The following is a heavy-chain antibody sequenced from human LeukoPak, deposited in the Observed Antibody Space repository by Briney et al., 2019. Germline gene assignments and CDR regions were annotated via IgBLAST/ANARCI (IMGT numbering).Heavy chain of an antibody. CDR1: GFTFDDYA. Sequence: GRSLRLSCAASGFTFDDYAMHWVRQAPGKGLEWVSGISWNSGSIGYADSVKGRFTISRDNSKNTLYLQMNSLRAEDTAVYYCAKIRYCSSTSCYGPYYYYGMDVWGQGTTVTVSS. D-gene: IGHD2-2*01. CDR3: AKIRYCSSTSCYGPYYYYGMDV. V-gene: IGHV3-9*01. CDR2: ISWNSGSI. J-gene: IGHJ6*02.